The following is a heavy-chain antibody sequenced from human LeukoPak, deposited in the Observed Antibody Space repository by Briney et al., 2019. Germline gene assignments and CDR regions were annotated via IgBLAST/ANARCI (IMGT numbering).Heavy chain of an antibody. Sequence: GASVKVSCKASGYTLSRYAISWVRQAPGQGLEWMGWINTNTGKPTYAQGFTRRFVFSLDTSVSTTYLQISSLKADDTAVYYCVSEGCSGGNCYSGFEQWGQGTLVTVSS. CDR3: VSEGCSGGNCYSGFEQ. CDR1: GYTLSRYA. J-gene: IGHJ4*02. V-gene: IGHV7-4-1*02. D-gene: IGHD2-15*01. CDR2: INTNTGKP.